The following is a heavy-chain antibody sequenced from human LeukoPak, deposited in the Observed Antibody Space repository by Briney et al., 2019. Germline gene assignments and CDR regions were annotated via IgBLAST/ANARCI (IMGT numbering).Heavy chain of an antibody. Sequence: GGSLWLSCAASGFTLSTYPMSWVRQAPGQGLEWVSGMSGSGGSTYYADFVKGRFTISRDNSKNTLYLQMNTLRAEDTAVYYCAKDSLPSYGGYFDIWGRGNVVTVSS. D-gene: IGHD3-16*01. CDR2: MSGSGGST. J-gene: IGHJ4*02. V-gene: IGHV3-23*01. CDR1: GFTLSTYP. CDR3: AKDSLPSYGGYFDI.